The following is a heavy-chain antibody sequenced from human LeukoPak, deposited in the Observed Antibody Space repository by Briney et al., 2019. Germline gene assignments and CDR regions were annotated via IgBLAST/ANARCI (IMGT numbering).Heavy chain of an antibody. D-gene: IGHD3-10*01. CDR3: ARELLWFGELRNRIYGMGV. J-gene: IGHJ6*02. CDR2: IKQDGSEK. Sequence: GGSLRLSCAASGFTFSSYWMSWVRQAPGKGLEWVANIKQDGSEKYYVDSVKGRFTISRDNAKNSLYLQMNSLRAEDTAVYYCARELLWFGELRNRIYGMGVWGQGTTVTVSS. V-gene: IGHV3-7*01. CDR1: GFTFSSYW.